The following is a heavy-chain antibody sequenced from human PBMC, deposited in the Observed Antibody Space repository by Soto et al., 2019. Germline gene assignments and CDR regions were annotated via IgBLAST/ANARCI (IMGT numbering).Heavy chain of an antibody. J-gene: IGHJ4*02. CDR1: GFTFSTYA. D-gene: IGHD6-19*01. V-gene: IGHV3-30-3*01. CDR2: ISSDGSNY. Sequence: QVQLVESGGGVVQPGRSLRLSCAASGFTFSTYAMHWVRQAPGKGLEWVAVISSDGSNYYYADSVKGRFTISRDNSKNTLYLQMNSLRVEDTAVYYCARMGWAVAGSYYFDYWGQGTLVTVSS. CDR3: ARMGWAVAGSYYFDY.